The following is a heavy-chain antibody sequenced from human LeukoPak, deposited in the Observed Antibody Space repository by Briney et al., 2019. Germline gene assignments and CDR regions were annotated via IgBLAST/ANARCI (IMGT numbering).Heavy chain of an antibody. CDR3: AREDDFWSGYSPGGADY. CDR1: GFTLSKYA. CDR2: ISDDGAGT. D-gene: IGHD3-3*01. J-gene: IGHJ4*02. Sequence: AGGSLRLSCAASGFTLSKYAMSWVRQAPGKGLQWVSAISDDGAGTYYADSVKGRLTISRDNAKNSLYLQMNSLRAEDTAVYYCAREDDFWSGYSPGGADYWGQGTLVTVSS. V-gene: IGHV3-23*01.